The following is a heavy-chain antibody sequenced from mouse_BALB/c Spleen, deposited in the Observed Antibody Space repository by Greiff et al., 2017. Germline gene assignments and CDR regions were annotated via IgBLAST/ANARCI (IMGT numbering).Heavy chain of an antibody. CDR3: ARSMDYAMDY. CDR1: GFNIKDTY. V-gene: IGHV14-3*02. CDR2: IDPANGNT. D-gene: IGHD1-1*02. J-gene: IGHJ4*01. Sequence: VQLQQSGAELVKPGASVKLSCTASGFNIKDTYMHWVKQRPEQGLEWIGRIDPANGNTKSDPKFPGKATITADTSSNTAYLQLSSLTSEDTAVYYCARSMDYAMDYWGQGTSVTVSS.